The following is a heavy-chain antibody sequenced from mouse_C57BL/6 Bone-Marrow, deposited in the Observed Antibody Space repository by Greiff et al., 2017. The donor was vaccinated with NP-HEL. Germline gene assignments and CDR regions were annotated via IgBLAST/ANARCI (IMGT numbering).Heavy chain of an antibody. CDR2: IYPRSGNT. CDR1: GYTFTSYG. V-gene: IGHV1-81*01. Sequence: VQLQPSGAELARPGASVKLSCKASGYTFTSYGISWVKQRTGQGLEWIGEIYPRSGNTYYNEKFKGKATLTADKSSSTAYMELRSLTSEDSAVYFCARGGPFPFAYWGQGTLVTVSA. J-gene: IGHJ3*01. CDR3: ARGGPFPFAY.